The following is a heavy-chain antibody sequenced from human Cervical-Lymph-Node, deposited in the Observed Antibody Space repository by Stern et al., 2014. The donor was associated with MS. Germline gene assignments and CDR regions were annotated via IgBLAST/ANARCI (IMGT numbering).Heavy chain of an antibody. Sequence: VQLVESGGGVVQPGRSLRLTCTVSGFTFSSYGMHWVRQAPGKGLEWVSVISYDGSDTYYAESVKGRFTISRDNTKNTLYFEMRRLRREDTAVYYCVKRGITEVRGVRLGDYWGPGTLVIVSS. CDR3: VKRGITEVRGVRLGDY. J-gene: IGHJ4*02. CDR1: GFTFSSYG. D-gene: IGHD3-10*01. CDR2: ISYDGSDT. V-gene: IGHV3-30*18.